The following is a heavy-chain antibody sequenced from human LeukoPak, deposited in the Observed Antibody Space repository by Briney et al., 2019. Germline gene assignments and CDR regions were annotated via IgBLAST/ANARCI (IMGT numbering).Heavy chain of an antibody. CDR3: ARPGYTAGYDL. V-gene: IGHV3-21*01. D-gene: IGHD3-9*01. Sequence: GGSLRLSCAASGFTFSSYSMDWVRQARGKGLEWVSSISSSSSYIYYADAVKGRFTISRDNAKNSLYLQMNNLRAEDTAVYYCARPGYTAGYDLWGQGTLVTVSS. CDR2: ISSSSSYI. J-gene: IGHJ3*01. CDR1: GFTFSSYS.